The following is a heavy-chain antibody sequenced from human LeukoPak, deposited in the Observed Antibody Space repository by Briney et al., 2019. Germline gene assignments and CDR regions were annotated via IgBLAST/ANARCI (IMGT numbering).Heavy chain of an antibody. CDR1: GFTFNNYA. Sequence: GGSLRLSCVVSGFTFNNYAMGWVRQAPGKGLEWVSAISGSGGSTYYADSVKGRFTISRDNAKNSLYLQMNSLRAEDTAVYYCAGLITMVRGVRLYYFDYWGQGTLVTVSS. D-gene: IGHD3-10*01. V-gene: IGHV3-23*01. CDR3: AGLITMVRGVRLYYFDY. J-gene: IGHJ4*02. CDR2: ISGSGGST.